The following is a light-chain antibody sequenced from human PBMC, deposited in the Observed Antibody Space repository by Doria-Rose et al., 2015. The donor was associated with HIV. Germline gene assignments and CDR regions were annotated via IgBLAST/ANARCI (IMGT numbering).Light chain of an antibody. CDR2: GAS. V-gene: IGKV3-15*01. J-gene: IGKJ1*01. Sequence: DIVMTQSPATLSVSPGQRATLSCRASQSVNSNCAWYQQSPGQAPRLLLYGASTRATGIPARFSGSGSGTEFTLTISSLQSEDSAIYHCQQYDNWPRTFGQGTKVEI. CDR1: QSVNSN. CDR3: QQYDNWPRT.